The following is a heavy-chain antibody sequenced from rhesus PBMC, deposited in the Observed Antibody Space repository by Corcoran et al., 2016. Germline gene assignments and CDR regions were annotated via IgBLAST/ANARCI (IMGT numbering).Heavy chain of an antibody. V-gene: IGHV4-169*01. CDR2: IYGSGTT. CDR1: GGPTSRTY. Sequence: QLQLQESGPGLVKPSETLSLTCGVSGGPTSRTYWTWTRQAPGKGLDWIGYIYGSGTTNYNPSIKSRVTLSVDTSKNQLSLKLRSVTAADTAVYYCARTLGNYFDLWGQGVLVTVSS. CDR3: ARTLGNYFDL. J-gene: IGHJ4*01. D-gene: IGHD5-24*01.